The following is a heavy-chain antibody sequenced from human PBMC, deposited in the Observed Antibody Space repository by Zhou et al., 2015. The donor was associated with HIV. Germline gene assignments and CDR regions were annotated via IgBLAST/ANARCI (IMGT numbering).Heavy chain of an antibody. D-gene: IGHD6-6*01. CDR2: IIPIFGTA. Sequence: QVQLVQSGAEVKKPGSSVKVSCKASGGTFSSYAISWVRQAPGQGLEWMGGIIPIFGTANYAQKFQGRVTITADESTSTAYMELSSLRSEDTAVYYCARDREAARPSPYYYYGMDVWGQGTTVTVSS. CDR3: ARDREAARPSPYYYYGMDV. CDR1: GGTFSSYA. J-gene: IGHJ6*02. V-gene: IGHV1-69*12.